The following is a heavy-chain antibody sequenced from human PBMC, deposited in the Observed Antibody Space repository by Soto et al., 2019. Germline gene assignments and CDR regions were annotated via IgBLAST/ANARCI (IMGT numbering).Heavy chain of an antibody. V-gene: IGHV4-30-2*01. CDR2: IYHSEST. Sequence: QLQLQESGSGLVKPSQTLSLTCAVSGGSISSGGYSWSWIRQPPGKGLEWIGYIYHSESTYYNPSLKSRVTISVDRSKNQFSLKLSSVTAADTAVYYCASRQYYYDSSGYKSYYFDYWGQGTLVTVSS. J-gene: IGHJ4*02. CDR1: GGSISSGGYS. CDR3: ASRQYYYDSSGYKSYYFDY. D-gene: IGHD3-22*01.